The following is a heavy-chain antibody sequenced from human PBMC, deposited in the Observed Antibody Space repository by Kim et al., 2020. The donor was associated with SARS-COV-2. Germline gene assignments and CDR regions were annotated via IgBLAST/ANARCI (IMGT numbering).Heavy chain of an antibody. V-gene: IGHV3-30-3*01. CDR3: ARDNYDDRDGYGNYYYYGMDG. Sequence: GGSLRLSCTASGFTFSSFAVHWVRQIPGEGLEWVAAISHHGHNRWYAESVRGRFTISRDNSKNTLYLQMNSLRAEDTAVYYCARDNYDDRDGYGNYYYYGMDGWGQGTTVTVSS. D-gene: IGHD3-22*01. CDR2: ISHHGHNR. CDR1: GFTFSSFA. J-gene: IGHJ6*02.